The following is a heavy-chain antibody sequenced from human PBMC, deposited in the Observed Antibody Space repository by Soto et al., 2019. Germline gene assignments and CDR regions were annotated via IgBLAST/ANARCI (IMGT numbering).Heavy chain of an antibody. CDR1: GGSISSYY. V-gene: IGHV4-59*08. CDR3: ASMGYPSGSGGSPLDS. D-gene: IGHD3-10*01. CDR2: MYNSGST. J-gene: IGHJ4*02. Sequence: QVQLQESGPGLVKPSETLSLTCTVSGGSISSYYWTWIRQPPGKGLEWIGFMYNSGSTHYNPSLTSRVTISLDPSRSRSSLTLRSVTAADTAVYYCASMGYPSGSGGSPLDSWGQGTLVTVSS.